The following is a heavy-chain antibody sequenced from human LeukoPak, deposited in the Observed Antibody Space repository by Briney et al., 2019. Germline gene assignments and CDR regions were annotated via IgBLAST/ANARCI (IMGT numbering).Heavy chain of an antibody. CDR1: GFTFSSYA. D-gene: IGHD2-15*01. Sequence: GGSLRLSCAASGFTFSSYAMSWVSPAPGKGLEWVSAISGRGGSTYYADSVNGRFTISRDNSKNTLYLQMNSLRAEDTAVYYCAKGMASRCSGGSCWGRFDYWGQGTLVTVSS. CDR2: ISGRGGST. CDR3: AKGMASRCSGGSCWGRFDY. J-gene: IGHJ4*02. V-gene: IGHV3-23*01.